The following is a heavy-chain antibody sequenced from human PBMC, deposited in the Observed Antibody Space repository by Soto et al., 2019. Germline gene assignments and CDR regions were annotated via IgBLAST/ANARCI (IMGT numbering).Heavy chain of an antibody. CDR1: GFSFSSSA. V-gene: IGHV3-23*01. Sequence: EVQLLESGGGSAQPGGSLRLSCAASGFSFSSSAMSWVRQAPGKGLEWVSAISESGDNTFYADSVKGRFTISRENSKNALYLQMDTLRAEDTALYSCAKGGYTYGLDPWGQGTLVTVSS. CDR3: AKGGYTYGLDP. J-gene: IGHJ5*02. CDR2: ISESGDNT. D-gene: IGHD5-18*01.